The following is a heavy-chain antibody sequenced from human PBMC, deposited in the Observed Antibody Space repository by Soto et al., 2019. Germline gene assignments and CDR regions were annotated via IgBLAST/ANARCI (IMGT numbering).Heavy chain of an antibody. CDR1: GDTFTFYS. J-gene: IGHJ4*02. V-gene: IGHV1-69*02. CDR3: ASSYGSGYRAFDY. Sequence: QVQLVQSGAEVKRPGSSVKVSCKASGDTFTFYSINWVRQAPGLGLEWMGRINPILSMSNYAQRFQGRVTMTADKSTSTAYMELSILRSEDTAIYYCASSYGSGYRAFDYGGQGALVTVSS. CDR2: INPILSMS. D-gene: IGHD3-10*01.